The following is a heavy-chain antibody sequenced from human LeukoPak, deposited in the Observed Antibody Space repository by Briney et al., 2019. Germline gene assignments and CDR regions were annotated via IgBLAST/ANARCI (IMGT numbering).Heavy chain of an antibody. Sequence: PGGSLRLSCAASGFTFTDHWMSWVRQAPGKGLEWVAHIKQDGSQKFYADSMKGRFTISRDNAKESLYLQLNSLRADDTAVYYCAKWGPHCVGDYCPALDSWGQGTLVTVSS. D-gene: IGHD1-26*01. CDR3: AKWGPHCVGDYCPALDS. J-gene: IGHJ4*02. V-gene: IGHV3-7*02. CDR1: GFTFTDHW. CDR2: IKQDGSQK.